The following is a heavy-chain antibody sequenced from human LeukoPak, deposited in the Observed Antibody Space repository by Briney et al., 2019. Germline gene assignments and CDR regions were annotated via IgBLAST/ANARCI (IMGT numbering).Heavy chain of an antibody. CDR2: INCSGST. CDR1: GASISSGTYY. V-gene: IGHV4-39*07. Sequence: SKTLSLTCTVSGASISSGTYYWGWIRQPPGKGLEWIGSINCSGSTYHNPSLKSRVTMSVDTSENQFSPKLSSVTAADTAVYYCARIPPPPPTTVTFYFDYWGQGTLVTVSS. CDR3: ARIPPPPPTTVTFYFDY. J-gene: IGHJ4*02. D-gene: IGHD4-17*01.